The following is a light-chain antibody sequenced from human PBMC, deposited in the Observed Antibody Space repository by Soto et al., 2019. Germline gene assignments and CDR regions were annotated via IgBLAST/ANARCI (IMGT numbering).Light chain of an antibody. CDR3: QQSFSTPYT. CDR1: QRINKY. V-gene: IGKV1-39*01. CDR2: TAS. Sequence: DIQMTQSPSSLSASVVDSVTIPCRASQRINKYLNWYQQRSGRAPRLLIHTASSLHSGVPSRFSGSGSGSDFTLTISSLQPEDFATYFCQQSFSTPYTFGQGTKVDI. J-gene: IGKJ2*01.